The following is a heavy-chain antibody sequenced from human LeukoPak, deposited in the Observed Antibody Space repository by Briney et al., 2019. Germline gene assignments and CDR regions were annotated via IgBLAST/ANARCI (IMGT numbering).Heavy chain of an antibody. J-gene: IGHJ4*02. CDR3: ARDLGYYGFLDY. Sequence: SETLSLAFTVSGGSISSFYWTWIRQPPGKGLEWIGYIYYNGSTKYNASLKSRVTISIDTSKNQFSLKLSSVTAADTAVYFCARDLGYYGFLDYWGQGTLVTVSS. CDR2: IYYNGST. D-gene: IGHD3-22*01. CDR1: GGSISSFY. V-gene: IGHV4-59*01.